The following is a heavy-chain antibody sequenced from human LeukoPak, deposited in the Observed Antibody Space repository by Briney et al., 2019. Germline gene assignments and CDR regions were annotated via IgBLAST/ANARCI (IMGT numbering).Heavy chain of an antibody. D-gene: IGHD1-26*01. J-gene: IGHJ4*02. Sequence: PGGSLRLSCAASGFTFSSYAMSWVRQAPGKGLEWVSAISGSGGSTYYADSVKGRFTISRDNAKNSLYLQMNSLRAEDTALYYCAKDIGSGSYYIWGQFDYWGQGTLVTVSS. CDR1: GFTFSSYA. CDR2: ISGSGGST. CDR3: AKDIGSGSYYIWGQFDY. V-gene: IGHV3-23*01.